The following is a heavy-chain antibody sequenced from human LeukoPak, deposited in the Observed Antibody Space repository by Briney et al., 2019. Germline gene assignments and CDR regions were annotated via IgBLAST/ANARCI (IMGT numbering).Heavy chain of an antibody. D-gene: IGHD3-3*01. V-gene: IGHV3-30*02. CDR1: GFTFSSYG. J-gene: IGHJ4*02. CDR2: IRYDGSNK. Sequence: GGSLRLSCAASGFTFSSYGMHWVRQAPGKGLEWVAFIRYDGSNKYYADSVKGRFTISRDNSKNTLYLQMNSLRAEDTAVYYCAKKDGYYDFWTGPPLDYWGQGTPVTVSS. CDR3: AKKDGYYDFWTGPPLDY.